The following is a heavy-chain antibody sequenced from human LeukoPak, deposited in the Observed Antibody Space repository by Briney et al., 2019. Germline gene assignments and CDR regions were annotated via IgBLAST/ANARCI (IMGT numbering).Heavy chain of an antibody. CDR3: ARGTRGYDSSFDF. CDR1: GDSSDDNGFY. D-gene: IGHD1-1*01. J-gene: IGHJ4*02. Sequence: SETLSLTCTVSGDSSDDNGFYWGWIRQSPGRGLEWIGNIYYSGSTYYNPSLKSRVTTTVDTSKNQFSLKLSSVTAADTAVYYCARGTRGYDSSFDFWGQGTLVTVSS. V-gene: IGHV4-39*07. CDR2: IYYSGST.